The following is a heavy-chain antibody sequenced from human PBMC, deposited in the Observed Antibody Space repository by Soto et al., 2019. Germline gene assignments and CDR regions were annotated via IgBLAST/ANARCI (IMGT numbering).Heavy chain of an antibody. Sequence: ASVKVSCKASGYTFTSHHMHWVRQVPGEGLDWMGMINPRSGGTNSPQKFQGRVTMTRDTSTSTVYMELSSLRSEDTAVYYCCSRDCGKGYWGQGTLVTVSS. D-gene: IGHD2-21*01. CDR2: INPRSGGT. V-gene: IGHV1-46*03. CDR1: GYTFTSHH. CDR3: CSRDCGKGY. J-gene: IGHJ4*02.